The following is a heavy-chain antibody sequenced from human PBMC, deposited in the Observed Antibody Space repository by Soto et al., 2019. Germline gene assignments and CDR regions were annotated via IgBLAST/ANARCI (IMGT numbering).Heavy chain of an antibody. J-gene: IGHJ4*02. CDR1: GFMFSAYA. CDR2: MSGTSADT. D-gene: IGHD2-15*01. CDR3: AREDGGGPFDY. V-gene: IGHV3-23*01. Sequence: DVHLLESGGGLVQPGGSLRLSSAASGFMFSAYAMHWVRQAPGQGLEWVSSMSGTSADTYYADSVKGRFTVSRESSKDTLYLQLNSLRAEDTALYFCAREDGGGPFDYWGQGTLVIVSS.